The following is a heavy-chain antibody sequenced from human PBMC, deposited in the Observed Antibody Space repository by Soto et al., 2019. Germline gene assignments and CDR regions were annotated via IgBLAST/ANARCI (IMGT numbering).Heavy chain of an antibody. CDR3: AKEVELAAFDI. J-gene: IGHJ3*02. D-gene: IGHD6-13*01. V-gene: IGHV3-30*18. CDR1: GCTFSSYG. Sequence: PXGSLRISCAASGCTFSSYGMHWVRQAPGKGLDWVAVISYDGSNKYYADSVKGRFTISRDNSKNTLYLQMNSLRAEDTAVYYCAKEVELAAFDIWGQGTMVTVSS. CDR2: ISYDGSNK.